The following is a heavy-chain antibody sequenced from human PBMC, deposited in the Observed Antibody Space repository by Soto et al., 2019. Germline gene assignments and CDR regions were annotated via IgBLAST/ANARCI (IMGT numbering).Heavy chain of an antibody. V-gene: IGHV1-18*01. CDR2: ISAYNGNT. D-gene: IGHD2-21*02. J-gene: IGHJ6*02. Sequence: ASVKISCKASGYTFTSYGISWVRQAPGQGLEWMGWISAYNGNTNYAQKLQGRVTMTTDTSTSTAYMELRSLRSDDTAVYYCARDDDYCGGDCYSYYYGMDVWGQGTTVTVSS. CDR3: ARDDDYCGGDCYSYYYGMDV. CDR1: GYTFTSYG.